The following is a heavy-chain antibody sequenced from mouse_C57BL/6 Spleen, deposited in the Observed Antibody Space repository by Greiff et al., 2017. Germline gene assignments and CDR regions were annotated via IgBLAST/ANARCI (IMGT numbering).Heavy chain of an antibody. V-gene: IGHV1-85*01. D-gene: IGHD2-9*01. J-gene: IGHJ2*01. Sequence: VQLQQSGPELVKPGASVKLSCKASGYTFTSYGINWVKQRPGQGLEWIGWIYPRDGSTKYNEKFKGKATLTVDTSSSTAYMELHSLTSEDSAVYFCARPTMVTTYYFDYWGQGTTLTVSS. CDR3: ARPTMVTTYYFDY. CDR2: IYPRDGST. CDR1: GYTFTSYG.